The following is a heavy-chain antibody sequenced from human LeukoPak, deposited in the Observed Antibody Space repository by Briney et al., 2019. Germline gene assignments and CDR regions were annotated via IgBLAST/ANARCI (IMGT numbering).Heavy chain of an antibody. J-gene: IGHJ4*02. CDR3: ARERLSGYVDY. V-gene: IGHV1-18*01. CDR2: ISAYNGNT. CDR1: GYTFTSYG. D-gene: IGHD2-15*01. Sequence: ASVTVSCTASGYTFTSYGISWVRQAPGQGLEWMGWISAYNGNTNYAQKLQGRVTMTTDTSTSTAYMELRSLRSDDTAVYYCARERLSGYVDYWGQGTLVTVSS.